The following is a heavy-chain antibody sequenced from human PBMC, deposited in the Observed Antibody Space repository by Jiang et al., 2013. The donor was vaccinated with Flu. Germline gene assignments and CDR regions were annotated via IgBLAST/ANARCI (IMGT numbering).Heavy chain of an antibody. V-gene: IGHV1-69*10. CDR3: AREEFSGSYGGDQAQANWFDP. Sequence: EVKKPGSSVKVSCKASGGTSAAMLSAGCGQAPGQGLEWMGGIIPILGIANYAQKFQGRVTITADKSTSTAYMELSSLRSEDTAVYYCAREEFSGSYGGDQAQANWFDPWGQGTLVTVSS. D-gene: IGHD1-26*01. CDR2: IIPILGIA. J-gene: IGHJ5*02. CDR1: GGTSAAML.